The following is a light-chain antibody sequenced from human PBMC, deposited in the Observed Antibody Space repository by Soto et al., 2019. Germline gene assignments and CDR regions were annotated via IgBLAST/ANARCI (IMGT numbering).Light chain of an antibody. J-gene: IGLJ2*01. CDR3: QTWGTGIHV. V-gene: IGLV4-69*01. Sequence: QSVLTQSPSASASLGASVKLTCTLSRGHSNYIIAWHQQQPDKGPRYLMKLNSDGSHNKGDGIPDRFSGSSSGAERYLTISSLQSEDEGDYYCQTWGTGIHVFGGGTKLTVL. CDR2: LNSDGSH. CDR1: RGHSNYI.